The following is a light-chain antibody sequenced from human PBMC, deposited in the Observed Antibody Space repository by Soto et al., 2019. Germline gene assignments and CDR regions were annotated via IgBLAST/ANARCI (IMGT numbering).Light chain of an antibody. V-gene: IGLV1-44*01. CDR2: SNN. J-gene: IGLJ3*02. CDR1: SSNIGSNT. Sequence: QSVLTQPPSASGTPGQRVTISCSGSSSNIGSNTVNWYQQLPGTAPKLLIYSNNQRPSGVPDRFSGSKSGTSASLAITGLQSGGEADYYCAAWDDSLNGPVFGGGTKLTVL. CDR3: AAWDDSLNGPV.